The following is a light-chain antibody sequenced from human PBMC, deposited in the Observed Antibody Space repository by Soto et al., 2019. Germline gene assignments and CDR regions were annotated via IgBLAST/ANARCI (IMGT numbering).Light chain of an antibody. CDR1: QSISSW. CDR3: QQYNSYWWT. V-gene: IGKV1-5*01. J-gene: IGKJ1*01. Sequence: DIQMTQSPSTLSASVGDRVTITCRASQSISSWLAWYQQKPGKAPKLLIYDASSLESGVSSRFSGSGSGTEFTLTISSLQPDDFATYYCQQYNSYWWTFGQGT. CDR2: DAS.